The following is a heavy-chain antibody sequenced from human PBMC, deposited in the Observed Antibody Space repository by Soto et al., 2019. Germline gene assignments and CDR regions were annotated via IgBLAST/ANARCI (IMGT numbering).Heavy chain of an antibody. CDR1: GYSFVSYW. V-gene: IGHV5-51*01. CDR3: AKTDGYEVEY. D-gene: IGHD5-18*01. J-gene: IGHJ4*02. Sequence: LKISCKGSGYSFVSYWIAWVRQMPGKGLEWMGSIYPGDSDTTYSPSIQGQVTISADKSSTTVYLQWNTLKASDTAMYYCAKTDGYEVEYWGQGTQVTVSS. CDR2: IYPGDSDT.